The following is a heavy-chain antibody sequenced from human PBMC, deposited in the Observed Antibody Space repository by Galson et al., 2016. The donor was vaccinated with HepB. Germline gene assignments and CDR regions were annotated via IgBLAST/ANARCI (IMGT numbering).Heavy chain of an antibody. CDR2: ITSSGGLS. CDR1: GFTFSETY. D-gene: IGHD6-25*01. CDR3: ASRGFYGSLDN. V-gene: IGHV3-11*01. Sequence: SLRLSCAASGFTFSETYMTWIRQAPGKGLEWISYITSSGGLSYYADSMEGRFTTSRDNAKNSVYLQINSLRAEDPAVYYCASRGFYGSLDNWGQGTLVTVSS. J-gene: IGHJ4*02.